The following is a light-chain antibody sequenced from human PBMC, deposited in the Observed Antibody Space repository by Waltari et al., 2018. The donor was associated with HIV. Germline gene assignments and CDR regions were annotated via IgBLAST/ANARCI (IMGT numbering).Light chain of an antibody. V-gene: IGLV3-21*02. J-gene: IGLJ2*01. Sequence: SYVLTQPPSVSVAPGQTAGITCGGDNIGSKSVHWYQQKPGQAPVLLIYDGADRPSGIPERFSGSNSENTATLTIGRVEAGDEADYYCQVWDSGSAHVVFGGGTKLRVL. CDR3: QVWDSGSAHVV. CDR1: NIGSKS. CDR2: DGA.